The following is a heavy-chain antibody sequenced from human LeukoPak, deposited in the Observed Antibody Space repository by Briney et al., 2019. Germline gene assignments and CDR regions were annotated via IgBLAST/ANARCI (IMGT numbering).Heavy chain of an antibody. Sequence: GASVKVSCKASGYTFTSYGISWVRQAPGQGLEWMGWISAYNGNTNYAQKLQGRVTMTTDTSTSTAYMELRSLRSDDTAVYYCARVLLAYSSGWSGDWYFDLWGRGTLVTVSS. CDR3: ARVLLAYSSGWSGDWYFDL. J-gene: IGHJ2*01. V-gene: IGHV1-18*01. CDR2: ISAYNGNT. D-gene: IGHD6-19*01. CDR1: GYTFTSYG.